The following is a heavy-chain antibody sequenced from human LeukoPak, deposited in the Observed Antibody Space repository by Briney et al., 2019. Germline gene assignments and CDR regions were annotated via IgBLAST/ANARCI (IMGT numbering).Heavy chain of an antibody. CDR3: ARYYSSGWYGDY. V-gene: IGHV4-34*01. D-gene: IGHD6-19*01. CDR1: GGSFSGYY. Sequence: SETLSLTCAVYGGSFSGYYWSWIREPPGKGLEWIGEINHSGSTNYNPSLKSRVTISVDTSKNQFSLKLSSVTAADTAVYYCARYYSSGWYGDYWGQGTLVTVSS. CDR2: INHSGST. J-gene: IGHJ4*02.